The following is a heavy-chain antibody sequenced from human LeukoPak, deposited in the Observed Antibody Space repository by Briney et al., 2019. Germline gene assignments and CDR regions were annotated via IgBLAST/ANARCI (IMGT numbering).Heavy chain of an antibody. Sequence: GGSLRLSCAASGFTFSSYSMNWVRQAPGKGLEWVSSISSSSNYIYYADSAKGRFTISRDNAKNSLYLQMNSLRAEDTAVYYCARIRQIRFGESDYWGQGTLVTVSS. D-gene: IGHD3-10*01. CDR3: ARIRQIRFGESDY. J-gene: IGHJ4*02. CDR1: GFTFSSYS. CDR2: ISSSSNYI. V-gene: IGHV3-21*01.